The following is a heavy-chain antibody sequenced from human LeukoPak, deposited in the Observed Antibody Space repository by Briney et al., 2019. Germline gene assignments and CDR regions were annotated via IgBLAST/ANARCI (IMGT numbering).Heavy chain of an antibody. CDR2: IISIVGIA. D-gene: IGHD3-22*01. CDR3: ASHYDSSVYYETKFDY. CDR1: GGTFSSYA. V-gene: IGHV1-69*04. Sequence: SVKVSCKASGGTFSSYAISWVRQAPGQGLEWMGRIISIVGIANYAQKFQGRVTITADKSTSTAYMELSSLRSEDTAVYYCASHYDSSVYYETKFDYWGQGTLVTVSS. J-gene: IGHJ4*02.